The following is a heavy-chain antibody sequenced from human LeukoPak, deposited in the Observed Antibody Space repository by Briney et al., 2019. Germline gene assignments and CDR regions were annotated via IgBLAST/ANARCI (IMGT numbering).Heavy chain of an antibody. V-gene: IGHV5-51*01. Sequence: GESLKISCKGSGYSFTSYWIGWVRQMPGKGLEWMVIIYPGDSDTRYSPSFQGQVTISADKSISTAYLQWSSLKASDTAMYYCARLGFNYDYVWGSYRHGGAFDIWGQGTMVTVSS. CDR3: ARLGFNYDYVWGSYRHGGAFDI. CDR1: GYSFTSYW. CDR2: IYPGDSDT. D-gene: IGHD3-16*02. J-gene: IGHJ3*02.